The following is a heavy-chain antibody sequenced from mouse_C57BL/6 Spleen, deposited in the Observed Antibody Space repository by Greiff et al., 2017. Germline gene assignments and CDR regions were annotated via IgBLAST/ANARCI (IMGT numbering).Heavy chain of an antibody. Sequence: QVQLKQSGAELARPGASVKLSCKASGYTFTSYGISWVKQRTGQGLEWIGEIYPRSGNTYYNEKFKGKATLTADKSSSTAYMELRSLTSEDSAVYFCARRYYGSSYPYYFDYWGQGTTLTVSS. CDR1: GYTFTSYG. CDR2: IYPRSGNT. D-gene: IGHD1-1*01. CDR3: ARRYYGSSYPYYFDY. J-gene: IGHJ2*01. V-gene: IGHV1-81*01.